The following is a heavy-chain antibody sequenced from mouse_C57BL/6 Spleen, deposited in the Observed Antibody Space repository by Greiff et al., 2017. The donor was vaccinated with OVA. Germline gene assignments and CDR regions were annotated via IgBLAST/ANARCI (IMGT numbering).Heavy chain of an antibody. V-gene: IGHV1-22*01. J-gene: IGHJ2*01. CDR3: ARWAIPYYFDY. CDR2: INPNNGGT. CDR1: GYTFTDYN. Sequence: EVKLMESGPELVKPGASVKMSCKASGYTFTDYNMHWVKQSHGKSLEWIGYINPNNGGTSYNQKFKGKATLTVNKSSSTAYMELRSLTSEDSAVYYCARWAIPYYFDYWGQGTTLTVSS. D-gene: IGHD3-1*01.